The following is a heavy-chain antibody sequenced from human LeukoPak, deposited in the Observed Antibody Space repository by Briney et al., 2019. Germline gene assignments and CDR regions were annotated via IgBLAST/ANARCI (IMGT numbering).Heavy chain of an antibody. CDR2: IIPILGTA. D-gene: IGHD2-15*01. CDR1: GGTFSSYA. J-gene: IGHJ4*02. Sequence: GASVKVSCKASGGTFSSYAISWVRQAPGQGLEWMGGIIPILGTANYAQKFQGRVTITADESTSTAYMELSSLRSEDTAVYYCASGGAATPSRHFDYWGQGTLVTVSS. V-gene: IGHV1-69*13. CDR3: ASGGAATPSRHFDY.